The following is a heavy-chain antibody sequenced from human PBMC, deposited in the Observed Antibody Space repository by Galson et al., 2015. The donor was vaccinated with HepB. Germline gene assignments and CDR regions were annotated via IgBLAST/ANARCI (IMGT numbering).Heavy chain of an antibody. D-gene: IGHD1-26*01. CDR1: GDPISSSSYY. CDR2: IYYSGST. Sequence: SETLSLTCNVSGDPISSSSYYWGWIRQPPGKGPEWIGTIYYSGSTYYNPSLKSRVTISVDTSKNQFSLKLSSVTAADTAVYYCARQKDNTGNYRRPFDYWGQGTLVTVSS. V-gene: IGHV4-39*01. CDR3: ARQKDNTGNYRRPFDY. J-gene: IGHJ4*02.